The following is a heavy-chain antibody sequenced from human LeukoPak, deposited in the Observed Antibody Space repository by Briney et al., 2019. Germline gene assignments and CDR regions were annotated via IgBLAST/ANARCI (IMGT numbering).Heavy chain of an antibody. CDR1: GGTFSSEA. CDR3: ARGETILSWFDP. D-gene: IGHD1-1*01. CDR2: IIPIFGRA. Sequence: GSSVKVSCKTSGGTFSSEAFIWVRQAPGQGLEWMGGIIPIFGRADYAQKFQDIVTITADESTSTVYMELSSLRSEDTAVYYCARGETILSWFDPWGQGTLVTVSS. J-gene: IGHJ5*02. V-gene: IGHV1-69*01.